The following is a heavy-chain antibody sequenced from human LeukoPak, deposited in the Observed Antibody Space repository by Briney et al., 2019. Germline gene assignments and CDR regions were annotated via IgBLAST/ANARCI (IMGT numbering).Heavy chain of an antibody. CDR2: IIPIFGTA. CDR1: GGTFSSYA. Sequence: SVKVSCKASGGTFSSYAISWVRQAPGQGLEWMGGIIPIFGTANYAQKFQGRVTITADKSTSTAYMELSSLRSEDTAVYYCARQRGTYYYDSSGYLWGYYFDYWGQGTLVTVSS. J-gene: IGHJ4*02. V-gene: IGHV1-69*06. CDR3: ARQRGTYYYDSSGYLWGYYFDY. D-gene: IGHD3-22*01.